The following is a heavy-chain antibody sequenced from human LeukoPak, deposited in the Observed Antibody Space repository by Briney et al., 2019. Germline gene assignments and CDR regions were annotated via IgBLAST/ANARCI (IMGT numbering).Heavy chain of an antibody. D-gene: IGHD3/OR15-3a*01. V-gene: IGHV3-23*01. CDR1: GFTFSSYE. CDR2: ISGSGSST. J-gene: IGHJ6*02. Sequence: GGSLRLSCAASGFTFSSYEMNWVRQAPGKGPEWVSHISGSGSSTYNADSVKGRFTISRDNSKNSVYLQMSSLRADDTAVYFCARKDVRSAMIFLDVWGQGTTVTVSS. CDR3: ARKDVRSAMIFLDV.